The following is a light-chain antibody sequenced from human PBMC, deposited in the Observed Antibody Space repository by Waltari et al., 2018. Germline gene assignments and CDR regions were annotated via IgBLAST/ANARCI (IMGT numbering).Light chain of an antibody. CDR3: QTWDGNTVV. J-gene: IGLJ2*01. V-gene: IGLV3-1*01. Sequence: SFELTQAPSVSVSPGQTASITCSGQTLGNLYTSWYQQRSGQSPILVIYQNTNRPSGIPEPSSGVNFGNPATLTTSGTQAVDEADYYRQTWDGNTVVFGGGPRVTGL. CDR1: TLGNLY. CDR2: QNT.